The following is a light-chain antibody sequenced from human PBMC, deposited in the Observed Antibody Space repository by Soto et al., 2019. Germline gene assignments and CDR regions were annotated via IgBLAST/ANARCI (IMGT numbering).Light chain of an antibody. Sequence: QSVLTRPASVSGSPGQSITISCTGTSGDVGAYDFVSRYQHHPGKAPRLVIYDVSRRPAGASDRFSGSKSGSTASLTISSLQAEDEADYYCVSFTVHYSYVFGTGTKVTVL. CDR1: SGDVGAYDF. V-gene: IGLV2-14*01. CDR2: DVS. CDR3: VSFTVHYSYV. J-gene: IGLJ1*01.